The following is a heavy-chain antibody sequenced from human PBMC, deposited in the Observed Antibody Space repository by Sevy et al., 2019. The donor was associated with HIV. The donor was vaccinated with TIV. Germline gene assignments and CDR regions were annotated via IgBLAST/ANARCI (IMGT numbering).Heavy chain of an antibody. J-gene: IGHJ6*02. CDR2: VTAYNGNT. CDR3: ARDSIPMVQGVIITPYYYGMDV. CDR1: GYTFPNYG. Sequence: ASVKVSCESSGYTFPNYGISWVRQAPGQGLEWMGWVTAYNGNTNYAQKLQGRVTMTTYTSTSTAYMELRSLRSDDTAVYYCARDSIPMVQGVIITPYYYGMDVWGQGTTVTVSS. V-gene: IGHV1-18*01. D-gene: IGHD3-10*01.